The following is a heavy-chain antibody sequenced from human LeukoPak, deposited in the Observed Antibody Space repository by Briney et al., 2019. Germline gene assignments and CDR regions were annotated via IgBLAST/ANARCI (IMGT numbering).Heavy chain of an antibody. V-gene: IGHV1-18*01. CDR1: GYSFTRNG. D-gene: IGHD3-16*01. J-gene: IGHJ4*02. Sequence: ASVKVSCKPSGYSFTRNGIRWVRQAPGQGREWVGWISTNSGNTNYAQKFQDRVTLTTDTSTSTAYMELRSLRSDDTAVYYCARDVNYAFDYWGQGTLVTVSS. CDR2: ISTNSGNT. CDR3: ARDVNYAFDY.